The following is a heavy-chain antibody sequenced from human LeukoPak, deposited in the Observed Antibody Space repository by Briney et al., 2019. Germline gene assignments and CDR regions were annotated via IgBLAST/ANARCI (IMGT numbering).Heavy chain of an antibody. CDR2: ISAYNDNT. D-gene: IGHD5-24*01. CDR1: GYTFTSYG. J-gene: IGHJ4*02. CDR3: ARELATTPYYFDY. Sequence: ASVKVSCKASGYTFTSYGISWVRQAPGQGLEWMGWISAYNDNTNYAQKLQGRVTITADESTSTAYMELSSLRSEDTAVYYCARELATTPYYFDYWGQGTLVTVSS. V-gene: IGHV1-18*01.